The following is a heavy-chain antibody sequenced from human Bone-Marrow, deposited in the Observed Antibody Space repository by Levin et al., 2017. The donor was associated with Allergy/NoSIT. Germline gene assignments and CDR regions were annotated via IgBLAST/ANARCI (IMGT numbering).Heavy chain of an antibody. J-gene: IGHJ6*03. CDR1: GYTFVNYG. CDR2: ISSYNANT. Sequence: NPGESLKISCKASGYTFVNYGITWVRQAPGQGLEWLGWISSYNANTKYAQKFQGRVTLATDTSTSTVSMELRSLRSDDTAVYFCARGMGPFSGYDRPDEVGLYYYMDVWGKGTTITVSS. CDR3: ARGMGPFSGYDRPDEVGLYYYMDV. D-gene: IGHD5-12*01. V-gene: IGHV1-18*01.